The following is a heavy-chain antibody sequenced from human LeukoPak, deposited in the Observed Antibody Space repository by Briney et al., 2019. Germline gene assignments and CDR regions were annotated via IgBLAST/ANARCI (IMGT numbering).Heavy chain of an antibody. V-gene: IGHV4-39*07. J-gene: IGHJ4*02. CDR2: IYYSGST. CDR3: ARNRDGYNSFDY. CDR1: GGSINNNDFF. D-gene: IGHD5-24*01. Sequence: PSETLSLTCTVSGGSINNNDFFWGWVRQPPGTGLEWIGTIYYSGSTYYNPSLRSRVTISVDTSKNHFSLKLSSVTAADTAVYYCARNRDGYNSFDYWGQGTLVTVSS.